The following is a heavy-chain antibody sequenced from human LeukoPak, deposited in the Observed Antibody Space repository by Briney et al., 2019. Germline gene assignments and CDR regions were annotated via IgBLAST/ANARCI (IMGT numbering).Heavy chain of an antibody. CDR3: ARGLEWLTRRHNWFDP. CDR1: GYTLTSYS. J-gene: IGHJ5*02. Sequence: GASVKVSCKASGYTLTSYSFNWVRQAPGQGLEWMGWISAYNGNTNYAQKFQGRVTMTTDTSTRTAYKELRSLRSDDTAVYYCARGLEWLTRRHNWFDPWGQGTLVTVSS. V-gene: IGHV1-18*01. D-gene: IGHD3-3*01. CDR2: ISAYNGNT.